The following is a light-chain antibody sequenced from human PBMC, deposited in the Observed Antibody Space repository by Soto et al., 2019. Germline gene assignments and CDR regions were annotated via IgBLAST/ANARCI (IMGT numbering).Light chain of an antibody. J-gene: IGLJ1*01. Sequence: QAVVRQPPSVSGAPGQRVTISCTGSSSNIGAGYDVHWYQQLPGTAPKLLIYGNSNRPSGVPDRFSGSKSGTSASLAITGLQAEDEADYYCQSYDSSLRGVFGTGTKVTVL. CDR2: GNS. CDR3: QSYDSSLRGV. CDR1: SSNIGAGYD. V-gene: IGLV1-40*01.